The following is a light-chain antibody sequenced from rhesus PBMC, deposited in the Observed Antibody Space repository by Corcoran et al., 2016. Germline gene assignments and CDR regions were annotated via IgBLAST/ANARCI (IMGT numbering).Light chain of an antibody. V-gene: IGKV1-22*01. CDR1: QTISSW. CDR2: KTS. CDR3: QQYGSSPLT. J-gene: IGKJ4*01. Sequence: DIQMTQSPSSLSASLGDTVTITCRASQTISSWLAWYQQKPGKAPNLLIYKTSTLQSGVPARFSGSGSGTDFTLTISSLQSEDFASYYCQQYGSSPLTFGGGTKVELK.